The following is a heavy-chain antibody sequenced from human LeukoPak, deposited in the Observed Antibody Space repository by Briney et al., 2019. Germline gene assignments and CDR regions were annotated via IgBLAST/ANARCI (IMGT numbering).Heavy chain of an antibody. CDR2: IYSSGST. Sequence: PSETLSLTCTVSGYSISSGYYWGWIRQPPGKGLEWIGSIYSSGSTYYNPSLKSRVTISVDTSKNQFSLKLSSVTAADTAVYYCARRMAYYDFWSGYSYWGQGTLVTVSS. CDR3: ARRMAYYDFWSGYSY. D-gene: IGHD3-3*01. V-gene: IGHV4-38-2*02. CDR1: GYSISSGYY. J-gene: IGHJ4*02.